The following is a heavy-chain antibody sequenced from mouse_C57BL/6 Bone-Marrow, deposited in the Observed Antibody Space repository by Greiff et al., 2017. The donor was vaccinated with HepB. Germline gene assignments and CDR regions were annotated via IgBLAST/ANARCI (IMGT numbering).Heavy chain of an antibody. Sequence: DVQLVESGEGLVKPGGSLKLSCAASGFTFSSYAMSWVRQTPEKRLEWVAYISSGGDYIYYADTVKGRFTISRDNARNTLYLQMSSLQSEYTAMYYCTKVLAAFDVWGTGTTVTVSS. CDR3: TKVLAAFDV. V-gene: IGHV5-9-1*02. CDR1: GFTFSSYA. J-gene: IGHJ1*03. CDR2: ISSGGDYI. D-gene: IGHD1-3*01.